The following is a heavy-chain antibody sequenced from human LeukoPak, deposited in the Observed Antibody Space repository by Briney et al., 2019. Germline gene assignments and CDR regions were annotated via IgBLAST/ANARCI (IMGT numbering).Heavy chain of an antibody. CDR1: GGSISSYY. CDR3: ARGHNSNGRIFDY. Sequence: SETLSLTCTVSGGSISSYYWSWIRQPPGKGVEWIGYIYYSGSTNYNPSLKSRVTISVDTSKNQFSLKLSSVTAADTAVYYCARGHNSNGRIFDYWGQGTLVTVSS. V-gene: IGHV4-59*01. CDR2: IYYSGST. J-gene: IGHJ4*02. D-gene: IGHD1-20*01.